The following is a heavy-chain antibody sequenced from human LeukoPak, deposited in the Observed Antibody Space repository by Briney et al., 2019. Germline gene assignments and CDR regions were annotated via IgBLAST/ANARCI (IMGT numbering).Heavy chain of an antibody. V-gene: IGHV3-74*01. Sequence: PTGGSLRLSCAASGFTFSKYWMHWVRQVPRKGLIWVSRINNEGNGTNYADSVKGRFTISRGNAKNTLYLQMTSLRAEDTAVYYCARGIYGNFDYWGQGSLVTVSS. CDR3: ARGIYGNFDY. D-gene: IGHD3-10*01. CDR1: GFTFSKYW. J-gene: IGHJ4*02. CDR2: INNEGNGT.